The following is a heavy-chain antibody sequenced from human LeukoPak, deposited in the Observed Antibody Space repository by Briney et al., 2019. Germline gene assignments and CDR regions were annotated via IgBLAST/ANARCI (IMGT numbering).Heavy chain of an antibody. D-gene: IGHD3-10*01. J-gene: IGHJ6*02. CDR2: INPNSGGT. CDR3: ARPSLWFGELLGMDV. Sequence: GASVKVSCKASGYTFTGYYMHWVRQAPGQGLEWMGRINPNSGGTNYAQKFQGRVTMTRDTSISTAYMELSRLRSDDTAVYYYARPSLWFGELLGMDVWGQGTTVTVSS. CDR1: GYTFTGYY. V-gene: IGHV1-2*06.